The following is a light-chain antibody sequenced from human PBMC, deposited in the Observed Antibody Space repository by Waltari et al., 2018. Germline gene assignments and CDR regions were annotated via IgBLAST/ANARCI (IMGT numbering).Light chain of an antibody. V-gene: IGLV2-14*01. CDR1: SSDVGFYDF. Sequence: QSALTHPASVSGSPGQSITISCTGTSSDVGFYDFVSWFQQHPGKAPKVMIYKVNNRPSGVSNRFSGSKSANTASLTISGLQAEDEADYYCSSYTRRSYWVFGGGTQLTVL. CDR2: KVN. J-gene: IGLJ3*02. CDR3: SSYTRRSYWV.